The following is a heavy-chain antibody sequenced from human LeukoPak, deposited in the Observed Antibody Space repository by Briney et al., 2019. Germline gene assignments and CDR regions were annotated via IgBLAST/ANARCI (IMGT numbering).Heavy chain of an antibody. CDR1: GGTFSSYA. D-gene: IGHD3-10*01. V-gene: IGHV1-69*13. J-gene: IGHJ4*02. CDR3: ARDRLTMVRGANFDY. Sequence: SVKVSCKASGGTFSSYAISWVRQAPGQGLEWMGGIIPIFGTANYAQKFQGRVTITADESTSTAYMELSSLRSEDTAVYYCARDRLTMVRGANFDYWGQGTLVTVSS. CDR2: IIPIFGTA.